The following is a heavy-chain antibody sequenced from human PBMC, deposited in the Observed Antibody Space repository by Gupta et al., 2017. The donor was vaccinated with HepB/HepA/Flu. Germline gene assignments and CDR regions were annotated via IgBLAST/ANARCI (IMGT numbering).Heavy chain of an antibody. D-gene: IGHD2-2*01. J-gene: IGHJ6*02. CDR2: ITYDGLNK. CDR1: GFKLGNFG. V-gene: IGHV3-33*05. CDR3: ARDGDYATLTELDV. Sequence: QVHLVESGGGVVQPGKSLRLSCVASGFKLGNFGMHWVRQVPGKGLEWVAHITYDGLNKYYVDSVKGRFTISKDNDKSTLYLQMDSLRAEDTALYYCARDGDYATLTELDVWGQGTPVTVSS.